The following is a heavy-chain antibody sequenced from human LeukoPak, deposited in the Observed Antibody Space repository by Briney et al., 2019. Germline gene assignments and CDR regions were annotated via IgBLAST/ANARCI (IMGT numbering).Heavy chain of an antibody. J-gene: IGHJ4*02. CDR3: ASGYYDSSGYFWY. V-gene: IGHV3-74*01. D-gene: IGHD3-22*01. CDR1: GFTFSSYW. Sequence: GGSLRLSCAASGFTFSSYWLHWVRQAPGKGLVWVSRINSDGSSTSYADSVKGRFTISRDNAKNTLYLQMNSLRAEDTAVYYCASGYYDSSGYFWYWGQGTLVTVSS. CDR2: INSDGSST.